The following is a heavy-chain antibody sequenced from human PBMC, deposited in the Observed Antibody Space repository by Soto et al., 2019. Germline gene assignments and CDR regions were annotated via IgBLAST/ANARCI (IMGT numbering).Heavy chain of an antibody. CDR2: VSGSGHST. CDR3: AKKRCLSGSPRGSCPPGFDN. V-gene: IGHV3-23*01. J-gene: IGHJ4*02. CDR1: GFTFSNYA. Sequence: GGSLRLSCITSGFTFSNYAVSWVRQAPGKGLEWVSAVSGSGHSTYYADAVQGRFAISRDISKNTVYLQMNSLRTEDTAMYYCAKKRCLSGSPRGSCPPGFDNWGQGTLVTVSS. D-gene: IGHD2-15*01.